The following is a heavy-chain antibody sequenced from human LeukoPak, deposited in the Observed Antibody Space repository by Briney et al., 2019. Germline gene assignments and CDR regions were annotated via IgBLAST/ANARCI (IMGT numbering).Heavy chain of an antibody. D-gene: IGHD1-26*01. CDR3: ARVAPGGLLPYYYYGMDV. V-gene: IGHV4-34*01. J-gene: IGHJ6*02. Sequence: SETLSLTCAVYGGSFSGYYWSWIRQPPGKGLEWVGEINHSGSTNYNPSLKSRVTISVDTSKNQFSLKLSSVTAADTAVYYCARVAPGGLLPYYYYGMDVWGQGTTVTVSS. CDR2: INHSGST. CDR1: GGSFSGYY.